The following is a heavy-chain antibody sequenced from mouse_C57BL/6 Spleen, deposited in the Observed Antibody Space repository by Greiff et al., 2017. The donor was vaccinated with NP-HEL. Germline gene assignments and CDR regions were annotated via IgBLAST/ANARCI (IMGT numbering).Heavy chain of an antibody. Sequence: VQLQQSGPELVKPGASVKIPCKASGYTFTDYNMDWVKQSHGKSLEWIGDINPNNGGTIYNQKFKGKATLTVDKSSSTAYMELRSLTSEDTAVYYCARRGLGHWYFDVWGTGTTVTVSS. CDR3: ARRGLGHWYFDV. V-gene: IGHV1-18*01. D-gene: IGHD4-1*01. J-gene: IGHJ1*03. CDR1: GYTFTDYN. CDR2: INPNNGGT.